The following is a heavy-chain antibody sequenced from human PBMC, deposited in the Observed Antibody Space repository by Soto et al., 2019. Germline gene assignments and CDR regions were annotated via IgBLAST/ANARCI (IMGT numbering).Heavy chain of an antibody. J-gene: IGHJ5*02. Sequence: QVQLQESGPGLVKPSQTLSLTCTVSGGSISSGDYYWRWIRQPPGKGLEWIGYIYYSGSTYYNPSLKSRVTISVDTSKNQFSLKLSSVTAADTAVYYCARGVAARPNWFDPWGQGTLVTVSS. D-gene: IGHD6-6*01. CDR2: IYYSGST. V-gene: IGHV4-30-4*01. CDR1: GGSISSGDYY. CDR3: ARGVAARPNWFDP.